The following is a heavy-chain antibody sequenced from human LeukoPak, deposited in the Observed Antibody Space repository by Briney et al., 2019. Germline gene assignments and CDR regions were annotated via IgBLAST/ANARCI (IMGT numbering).Heavy chain of an antibody. J-gene: IGHJ4*02. CDR2: ISYDGSNK. CDR3: AKDSEAIY. V-gene: IGHV3-30*18. D-gene: IGHD1-26*01. CDR1: GFTFSSDG. Sequence: GGSLRLSCAASGFTFSSDGMHWVRQAPGKGLEWVAVISYDGSNKYYADSVKGRFTISRDNSKNTLYLQMNSLRAEDTAVYYCAKDSEAIYWGQGTLVALSS.